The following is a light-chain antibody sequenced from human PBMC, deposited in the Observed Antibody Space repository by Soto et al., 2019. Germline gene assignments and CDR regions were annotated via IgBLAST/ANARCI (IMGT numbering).Light chain of an antibody. CDR1: TSISSW. J-gene: IGKJ2*01. V-gene: IGKV1-5*03. CDR3: QQYNSYSENT. Sequence: DIQMTQSPSTLSASVGDRVTITCRASTSISSWLAWYQQKPGKAPKLLIYKASSLESGVPSRFSGSGSGTEFTLTISSLQPDDFATYYCQQYNSYSENTFGQGTKLEIK. CDR2: KAS.